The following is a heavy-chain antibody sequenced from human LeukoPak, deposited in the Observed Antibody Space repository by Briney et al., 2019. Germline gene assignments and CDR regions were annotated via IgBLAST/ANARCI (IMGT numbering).Heavy chain of an antibody. CDR1: GFTFSDYY. D-gene: IGHD5-24*01. V-gene: IGHV3-11*01. CDR2: ISSSGSTI. CDR3: ATTHRRDGYNGVQYYFDY. J-gene: IGHJ4*02. Sequence: PGGSLRLSCAASGFTFSDYYMSWIRQAPGKGLEWVSYISSSGSTIYYADSVKGRFTISRDNAKNSLYLQMNSLRAEDTAVYYCATTHRRDGYNGVQYYFDYWGQGTLVTVSS.